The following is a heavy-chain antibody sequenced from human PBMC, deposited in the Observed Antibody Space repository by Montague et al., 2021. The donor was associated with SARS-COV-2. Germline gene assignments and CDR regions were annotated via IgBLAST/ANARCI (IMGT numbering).Heavy chain of an antibody. V-gene: IGHV4-59*01. CDR1: GGSISSYY. J-gene: IGHJ3*02. CDR3: ARGAGYYYGSGSYYKARDVFDI. CDR2: IYYSGST. D-gene: IGHD3-10*01. Sequence: SETLSLTCTVSGGSISSYYWSWIRQPPGKGLECIGYIYYSGSTNYNPSLKSRVTISVDTSKNQFSLKLSSVTAADTAVYYCARGAGYYYGSGSYYKARDVFDIWGQGTMVTVSS.